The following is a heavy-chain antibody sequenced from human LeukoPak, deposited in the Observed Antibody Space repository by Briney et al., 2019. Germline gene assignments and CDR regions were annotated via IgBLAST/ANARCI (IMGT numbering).Heavy chain of an antibody. CDR2: FDPEDGET. CDR1: GYTLTELS. J-gene: IGHJ4*02. V-gene: IGHV1-24*01. D-gene: IGHD2-2*01. Sequence: ASVKVSFKVSGYTLTELSMHWVRQAPGKGLEWMGGFDPEDGETIYAQKFQGRVTMTEDTSTDTAYMELSSLRSEDTAVYYCATDWWGCSSTSRYRLDYWGQGTLVTVSS. CDR3: ATDWWGCSSTSRYRLDY.